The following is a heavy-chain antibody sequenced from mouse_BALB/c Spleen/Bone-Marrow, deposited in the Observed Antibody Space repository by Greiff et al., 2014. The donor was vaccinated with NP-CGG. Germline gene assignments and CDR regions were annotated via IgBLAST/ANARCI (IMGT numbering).Heavy chain of an antibody. J-gene: IGHJ4*01. D-gene: IGHD2-14*01. Sequence: EVQLQQSGAELVKLGASVKLSCTASGFNIKDTYMHWVKQRPEQGLEWIGRIDPANGNTKYDPKFQGKATITADTSSNTAYLQLNSLTSEDTAVYYCAQGYDWAMDYWGQGTSVTVSS. V-gene: IGHV14-3*02. CDR3: AQGYDWAMDY. CDR2: IDPANGNT. CDR1: GFNIKDTY.